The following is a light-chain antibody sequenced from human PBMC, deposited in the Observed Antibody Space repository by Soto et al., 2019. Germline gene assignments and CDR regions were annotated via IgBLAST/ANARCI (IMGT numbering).Light chain of an antibody. V-gene: IGKV3-20*01. CDR3: QHYGSSPKT. Sequence: ESVLTQSAGALSLSPGERATLSCRASQSVSSSYLVWYQQKLGQAPRLLIYGASSRAAGIPDRFSGSGSGTDFTLTISRLEPEDFAVYYCQHYGSSPKTFGQGTKVDSK. CDR1: QSVSSSY. CDR2: GAS. J-gene: IGKJ1*01.